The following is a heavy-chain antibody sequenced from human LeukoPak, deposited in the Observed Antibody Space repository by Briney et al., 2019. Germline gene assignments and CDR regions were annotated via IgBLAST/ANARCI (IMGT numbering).Heavy chain of an antibody. J-gene: IGHJ6*03. V-gene: IGHV3-23*01. CDR1: GFTFSSYA. CDR2: VSRSGRST. Sequence: GGSLRLSCAGSGFTFSSYAMSWVRQAPGKGLEWVSAVSRSGRSTYYADSVKGRFTISRDNSKNTLYLQMNSLRAEDTAVYYCAKHRYREYYYYMDVWGKGTTPTVSS. CDR3: AKHRYREYYYYMDV. D-gene: IGHD3-16*02.